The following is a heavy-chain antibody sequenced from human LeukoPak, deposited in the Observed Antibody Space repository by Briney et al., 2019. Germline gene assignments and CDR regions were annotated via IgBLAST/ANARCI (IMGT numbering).Heavy chain of an antibody. CDR2: FKSKTDGGAT. J-gene: IGHJ4*02. CDR3: TADNCASTSCYAHY. V-gene: IGHV3-15*01. Sequence: PGGSLRLSCVVSGFTLSGFTFSNAWMSWVRQAPLKGLEWDGRFKSKTDGGATDYAAPVKGRFTISRDVSKTTLFLQMNSLKTEDTAVYYCTADNCASTSCYAHYWGQGTLVTVSS. CDR1: GFTFSNAW. D-gene: IGHD2-2*01.